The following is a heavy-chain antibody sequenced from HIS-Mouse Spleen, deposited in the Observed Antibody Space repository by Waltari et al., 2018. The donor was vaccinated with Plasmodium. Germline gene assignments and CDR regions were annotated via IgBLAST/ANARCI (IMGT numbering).Heavy chain of an antibody. J-gene: IGHJ4*02. V-gene: IGHV4-39*07. CDR1: GGSISSTSYY. CDR3: ARDYSGSYYFDY. D-gene: IGHD1-26*01. Sequence: QLQLQESGPGLVKPSETLSLTCTVSGGSISSTSYYWGWIRQPPGKGLEWIGSIYYSGSTYYNPSLKSRVTISVDTSKNQFSLKLSSVTAADTAVYYCARDYSGSYYFDYWGQGTLVTVSS. CDR2: IYYSGST.